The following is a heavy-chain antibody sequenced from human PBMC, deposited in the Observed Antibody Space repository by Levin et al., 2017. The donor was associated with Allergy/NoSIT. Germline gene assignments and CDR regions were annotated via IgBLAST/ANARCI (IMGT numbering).Heavy chain of an antibody. D-gene: IGHD2/OR15-2a*01. Sequence: SETLSLTCTVSGGSISSGDYYWSWIRQPPGKGLEWIGYIYYSGSTYYNPSLKSRVTISVDTSKNQFSLKLSSVTAADTAVYYCARDLVGTTPYYYYGMDVWGQGTTVTVSS. CDR3: ARDLVGTTPYYYYGMDV. CDR2: IYYSGST. J-gene: IGHJ6*02. V-gene: IGHV4-30-4*01. CDR1: GGSISSGDYY.